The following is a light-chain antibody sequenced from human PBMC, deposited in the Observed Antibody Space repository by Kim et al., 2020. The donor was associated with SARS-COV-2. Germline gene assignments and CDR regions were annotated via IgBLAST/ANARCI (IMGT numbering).Light chain of an antibody. CDR2: DAS. CDR3: QQYNDWRA. Sequence: LSVSPGERATLSCRASPSVRSNLAWYQHKPGQAPRLLIYDASTRATGIPARFSGSGSGTEFALTINSLQSEDFAVYFCQQYNDWRAFGQGTKVDIK. CDR1: PSVRSN. J-gene: IGKJ1*01. V-gene: IGKV3-15*01.